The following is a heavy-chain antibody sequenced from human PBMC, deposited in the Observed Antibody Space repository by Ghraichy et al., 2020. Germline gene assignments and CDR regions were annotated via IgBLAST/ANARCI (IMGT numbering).Heavy chain of an antibody. CDR2: IYPYDSKT. V-gene: IGHV5-51*01. CDR3: ARPRDSGYDEFDY. J-gene: IGHJ4*02. CDR1: GYSFTSYW. Sequence: GESLNISCKGSGYSFTSYWIGWVRQMPGKGLEWMGIIYPYDSKTKYSPSFQGQVTMSADKSTSTAYLQWSSLMASDTAIYYCARPRDSGYDEFDYWGQGTLVTVSS. D-gene: IGHD5-12*01.